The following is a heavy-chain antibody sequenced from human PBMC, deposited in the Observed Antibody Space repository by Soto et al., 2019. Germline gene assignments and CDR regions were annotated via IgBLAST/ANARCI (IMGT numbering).Heavy chain of an antibody. CDR3: ARDSPYHYDSSGYSPLPYYYYYGMDV. Sequence: ASVKVSCKASGYTFTDYYIIWVRQAPGQGLEWMGWMNPNSGGTNYAQKFQGWVTMTRDTSISTAYMELSRLRSDVTAVYYCARDSPYHYDSSGYSPLPYYYYYGMDVWGQGTTVTVSS. D-gene: IGHD3-22*01. CDR2: MNPNSGGT. V-gene: IGHV1-2*04. CDR1: GYTFTDYY. J-gene: IGHJ6*02.